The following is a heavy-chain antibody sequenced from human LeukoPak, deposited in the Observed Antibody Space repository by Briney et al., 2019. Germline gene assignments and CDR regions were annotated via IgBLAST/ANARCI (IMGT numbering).Heavy chain of an antibody. D-gene: IGHD3-22*01. V-gene: IGHV3-30*02. Sequence: GGSLRLSCAASGFTLSSYGMHWVRQAPGKGLEWVAFIRYDGSNKYYADSVKGRFTISRDNSKNTLYLQMNSLRAEDTAVYYCARYYYDSSGYYYFDYWGQGTLVTVSS. CDR1: GFTLSSYG. CDR2: IRYDGSNK. CDR3: ARYYYDSSGYYYFDY. J-gene: IGHJ4*02.